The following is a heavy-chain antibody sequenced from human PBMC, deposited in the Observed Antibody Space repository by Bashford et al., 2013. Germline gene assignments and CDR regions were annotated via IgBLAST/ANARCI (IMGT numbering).Heavy chain of an antibody. CDR2: LYYSGTT. CDR3: ARARFDY. J-gene: IGHJ4*02. V-gene: IGHV4-38-2*02. Sequence: SSETLSLTCTVSGYSISSGYFWGWIRQPPGKGLEWIGSLYYSGTTYYNPSLKSRVIVSMDASKNQISLKLSSVTAADTAVYYCARARFDYVGPGELRGHRLL. CDR1: GYSISSGYF.